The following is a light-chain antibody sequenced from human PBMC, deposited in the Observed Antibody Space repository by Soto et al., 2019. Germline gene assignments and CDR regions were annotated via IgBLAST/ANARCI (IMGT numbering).Light chain of an antibody. CDR2: GNT. J-gene: IGLJ2*01. CDR1: SSNIGAGYD. Sequence: QSVLTQPPSVSGAPGQRVTISCTGSSSNIGAGYDVHWYQQLPGRAPKLLIYGNTNRPSGVPDRFSGSKSGTSASLAITGLQAEYEADYYCLSFDSRLSVVFGGGTKLTVL. CDR3: LSFDSRLSVV. V-gene: IGLV1-40*01.